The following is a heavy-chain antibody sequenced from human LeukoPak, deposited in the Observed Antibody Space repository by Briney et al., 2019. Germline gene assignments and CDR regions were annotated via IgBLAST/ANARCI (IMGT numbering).Heavy chain of an antibody. D-gene: IGHD3-9*01. CDR2: NSGSGGST. CDR1: GFTFSSYA. CDR3: AKRGVTGYKEGFDY. V-gene: IGHV3-23*01. Sequence: GGSLRLSCAASGFTFSSYAMSWVRQAPGEGLEWVSANSGSGGSTYYADSVKGRFTISRDNSKNTLYLQMNSLRAEDTAVYYCAKRGVTGYKEGFDYWGQGTLVTVSS. J-gene: IGHJ4*02.